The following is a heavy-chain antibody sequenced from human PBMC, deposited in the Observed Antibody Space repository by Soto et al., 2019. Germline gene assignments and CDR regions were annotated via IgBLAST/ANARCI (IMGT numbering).Heavy chain of an antibody. CDR3: ARVLTGSYNWFDP. CDR1: GFSFSSYW. Sequence: EVQLVESGGGLVQPGGSLRLSCAASGFSFSSYWMHWVRQVPGKGLVWVSRINSDGSTTTYADCVKGRFTISRDNAKNTLYLKMNSLRVEDTAVYYCARVLTGSYNWFDPWGQGTLVTVSS. CDR2: INSDGSTT. V-gene: IGHV3-74*01. D-gene: IGHD1-26*01. J-gene: IGHJ5*02.